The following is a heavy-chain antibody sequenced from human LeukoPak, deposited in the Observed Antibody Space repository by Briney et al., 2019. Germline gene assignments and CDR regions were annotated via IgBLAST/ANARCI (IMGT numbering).Heavy chain of an antibody. D-gene: IGHD4-17*01. Sequence: GGSLRLSCTASGSTFSTYWMSWVRQAPGKGLEWVANIKQDGREKFYVDSVKGRFTISRDNTKNSLFLQMNSLRAEDTALYYCAREHDYGDLIFDYWGQGTLVTVSS. CDR2: IKQDGREK. V-gene: IGHV3-7*01. CDR3: AREHDYGDLIFDY. J-gene: IGHJ4*02. CDR1: GSTFSTYW.